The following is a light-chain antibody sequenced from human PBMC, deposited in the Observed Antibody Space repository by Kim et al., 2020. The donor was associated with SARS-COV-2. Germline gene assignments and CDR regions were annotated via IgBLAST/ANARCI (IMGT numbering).Light chain of an antibody. J-gene: IGLJ2*01. CDR1: SGNIASKY. CDR3: QSYDSNNRGI. V-gene: IGLV6-57*02. Sequence: NFMLTQPHSVSESPGKTVTISCTGSSGNIASKYVQWYQQRPGTAPTTVIYEDSQRPSGVPDRFSGPVDSSSNSASLTISGLKTEDEADYYCQSYDSNNRGIFGGGTKVTVL. CDR2: EDS.